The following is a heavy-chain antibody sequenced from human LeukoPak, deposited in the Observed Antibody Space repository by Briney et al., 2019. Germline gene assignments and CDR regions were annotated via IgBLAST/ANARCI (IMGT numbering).Heavy chain of an antibody. V-gene: IGHV4-59*01. CDR2: IYYSGST. J-gene: IGHJ4*02. Sequence: PSETLSLTCTVSGGSISSYYWSWIRQPPGKGLEWIGYIYYSGSTNYNPSLKSRVIISVDTSKNQFSLKLSSVTAADTAVYYCARHGNYYGSGSYYWGQGTLVTVSS. D-gene: IGHD3-10*01. CDR3: ARHGNYYGSGSYY. CDR1: GGSISSYY.